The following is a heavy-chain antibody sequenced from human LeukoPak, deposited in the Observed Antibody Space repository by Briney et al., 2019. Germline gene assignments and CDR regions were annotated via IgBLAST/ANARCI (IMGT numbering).Heavy chain of an antibody. CDR2: MNPNSGNT. D-gene: IGHD5-12*01. V-gene: IGHV1-8*01. J-gene: IGHJ4*02. CDR1: GYTFTSYD. CDR3: ARGRHKYMVATPL. Sequence: ASVKVSCKASGYTFTSYDINWVRQATGQGLEWMGWMNPNSGNTGYAQKLQGRVTMTRNTSISTAYMELSSLRSDDTAVYNCARGRHKYMVATPLWGQGTLVTVSS.